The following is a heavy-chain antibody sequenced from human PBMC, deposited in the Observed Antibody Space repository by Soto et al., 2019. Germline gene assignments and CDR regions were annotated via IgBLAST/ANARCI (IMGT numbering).Heavy chain of an antibody. D-gene: IGHD2-2*02. CDR3: ARDPDIVVVPAAIGPHRIPAPGWFDP. J-gene: IGHJ5*02. Sequence: QVQLVESGGGVVQPGRSLRLSCAASGFTFSSYGMHWVRQAPGKGLEWVAVIWYDGSNKYYADSVKGRFTISRDNSKNTLYLQMNSLRAEDTAVYYCARDPDIVVVPAAIGPHRIPAPGWFDPWGQGTLVTVPS. CDR2: IWYDGSNK. CDR1: GFTFSSYG. V-gene: IGHV3-33*01.